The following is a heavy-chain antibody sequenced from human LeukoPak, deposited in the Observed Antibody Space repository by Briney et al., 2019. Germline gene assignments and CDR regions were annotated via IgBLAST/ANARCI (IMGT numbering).Heavy chain of an antibody. D-gene: IGHD5-18*01. CDR2: MTSSGTS. V-gene: IGHV4-39*01. CDR1: GGSISSSYYY. Sequence: ASETLSLTCTVSGGSISSSYYYWGWIRQPPGKGLEWIASMTSSGTSYYKPSLKSRVTISVDTSTNQISLHLTSMSAADTAVYFCARSGYSFLVDSWGQGTLVTVSS. CDR3: ARSGYSFLVDS. J-gene: IGHJ4*02.